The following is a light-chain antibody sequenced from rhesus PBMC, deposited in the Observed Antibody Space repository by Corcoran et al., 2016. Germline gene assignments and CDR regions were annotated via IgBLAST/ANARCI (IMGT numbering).Light chain of an antibody. CDR1: ENVNNH. J-gene: IGKJ2*01. CDR3: QHGYGTPYS. V-gene: IGKV1-74*01. CDR2: KAS. Sequence: DIQMTQSPSSLSASVGDRVTITCRASENVNNHLNWYQQKPGKAPKLLIYKASPLQSGVPSRFSGSGSWTDYTFPISSLQPEDVATYYCQHGYGTPYSFGQGTKVEIK.